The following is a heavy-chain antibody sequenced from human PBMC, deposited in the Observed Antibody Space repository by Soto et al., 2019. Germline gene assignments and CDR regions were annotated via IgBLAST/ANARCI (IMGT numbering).Heavy chain of an antibody. CDR1: GFTFSSYA. CDR3: AKDYSSVLDYMDV. Sequence: GGSLRLSCAASGFTFSSYAISWVRQAPGKGLEWVSAISGSGGSTYYADSVKGRFTISRDNSKNTLYLQMNSLRAEDTAVYYCAKDYSSVLDYMDVWGKGTTVTVSS. D-gene: IGHD6-25*01. J-gene: IGHJ6*03. CDR2: ISGSGGST. V-gene: IGHV3-23*01.